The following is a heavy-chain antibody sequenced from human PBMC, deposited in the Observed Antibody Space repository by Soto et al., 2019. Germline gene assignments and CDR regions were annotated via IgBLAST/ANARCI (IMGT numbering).Heavy chain of an antibody. Sequence: GGSLRLSCTASGFTLQNYAMAWVRQAPGKGLEWVSTLIGGHYGTAYSYSVKGRFTVSRDNSKNCLYLQMNSLGVEDTAMYFCAKGKSTGDIDWFDTWGQGSLVTVS. CDR1: GFTLQNYA. V-gene: IGHV3-23*01. D-gene: IGHD3-10*01. CDR3: AKGKSTGDIDWFDT. J-gene: IGHJ5*02. CDR2: LIGGHYGT.